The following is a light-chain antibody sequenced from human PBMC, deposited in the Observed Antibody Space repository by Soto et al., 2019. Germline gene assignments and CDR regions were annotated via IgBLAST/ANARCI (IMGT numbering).Light chain of an antibody. V-gene: IGKV1-5*01. CDR1: QTISSW. Sequence: DIQMTQSPSTLSGSVGDRVTITCRASQTISSWLAWYQQKPGKAPKLLIYAASTLQSGVPSRFSGSGSGTEFTLTISSLQPDDFATYYCQQYNSSPITFGQGTRLEIK. CDR3: QQYNSSPIT. CDR2: AAS. J-gene: IGKJ5*01.